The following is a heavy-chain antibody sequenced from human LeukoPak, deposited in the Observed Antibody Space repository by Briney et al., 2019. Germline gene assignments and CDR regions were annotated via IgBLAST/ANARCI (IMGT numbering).Heavy chain of an antibody. D-gene: IGHD3-16*01. V-gene: IGHV3-7*04. CDR1: GFTFSSYW. CDR3: ARAGLVSDPLDYYYYMDV. CDR2: IKEDGSEK. J-gene: IGHJ6*03. Sequence: PGGSLRLSCAASGFTFSSYWMTWVRQAPGKGLEWVANIKEDGSEKYYVDSVKGRFTISRDNAKNSLYLQMNSPRAEDTAVYYCARAGLVSDPLDYYYYMDVWGKGTTVTVSS.